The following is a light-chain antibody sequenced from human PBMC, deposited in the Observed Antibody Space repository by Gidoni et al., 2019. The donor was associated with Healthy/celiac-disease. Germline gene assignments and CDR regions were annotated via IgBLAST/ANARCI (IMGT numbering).Light chain of an antibody. CDR3: QQRSNWYT. V-gene: IGKV3-11*01. CDR2: DAS. J-gene: IGKJ2*01. CDR1: QSVSSY. Sequence: EIVFTQSPATLSLSPGERATLSYRASQSVSSYLAWYQQKPGQAPRLLIYDASNRATGIPARFSGSGSGTDFTLTISSLEPEDFAVYYCQQRSNWYTFGQXTKLEIK.